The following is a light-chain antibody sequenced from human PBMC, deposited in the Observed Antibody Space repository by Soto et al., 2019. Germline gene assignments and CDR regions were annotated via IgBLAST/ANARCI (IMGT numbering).Light chain of an antibody. V-gene: IGLV2-14*01. J-gene: IGLJ1*01. CDR3: SSYTSSSTRV. CDR1: SSDVGRYNY. CDR2: DVN. Sequence: QSVLTQPASVSGSPGQSITISCTGTSSDVGRYNYVSWYQQHPDKAPKLMIYDVNNRPSGVSNRFSGSKSGNTASLTISGLQAEDEADYYCSSYTSSSTRVFGTGTKLTVL.